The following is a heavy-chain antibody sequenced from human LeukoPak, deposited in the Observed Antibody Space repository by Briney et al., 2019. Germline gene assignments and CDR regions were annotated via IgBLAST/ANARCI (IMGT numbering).Heavy chain of an antibody. CDR3: ARSRYSYGLWFVY. Sequence: EASVKVSCKASGYTFTGYYMHWVRQAPGQGLEWMGWINPNSGGTNYAQKFQGRVTMTRDTSISTAYMELSRLRSDDTAVYYCARSRYSYGLWFVYWGQGTLVTVSS. CDR1: GYTFTGYY. J-gene: IGHJ4*02. V-gene: IGHV1-2*02. CDR2: INPNSGGT. D-gene: IGHD5-18*01.